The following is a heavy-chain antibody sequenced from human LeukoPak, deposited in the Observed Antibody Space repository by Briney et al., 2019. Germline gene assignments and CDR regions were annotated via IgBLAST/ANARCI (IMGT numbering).Heavy chain of an antibody. CDR3: ARDSGDSSGYYPDY. D-gene: IGHD3-22*01. CDR1: GYTFTSYG. V-gene: IGHV1-18*01. Sequence: GASVNVSFKASGYTFTSYGISWVRQAPGQGLEWMGWISAYNGNTNYAQKLQGRVTMTTDTSTSTAYMELRSLRSDDTAVYYCARDSGDSSGYYPDYWGQGTLVTVSS. J-gene: IGHJ4*02. CDR2: ISAYNGNT.